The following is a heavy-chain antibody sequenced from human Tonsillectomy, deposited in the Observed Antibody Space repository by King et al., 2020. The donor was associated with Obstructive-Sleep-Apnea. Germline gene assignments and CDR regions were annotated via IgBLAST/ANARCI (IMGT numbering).Heavy chain of an antibody. Sequence: QLQESGPGQVKPSETLSLTCTVAGGSISTFFWTWIRQPPGKGLEWMGNIYYTGSTNYNPTLKSQVTMSVDTSKNQFSLEMSSATAPDTAVYYCARGLAAVGWFDTWGQGTLVTVSS. CDR3: ARGLAAVGWFDT. J-gene: IGHJ5*02. V-gene: IGHV4-59*08. CDR1: GGSISTFF. CDR2: IYYTGST. D-gene: IGHD6-13*01.